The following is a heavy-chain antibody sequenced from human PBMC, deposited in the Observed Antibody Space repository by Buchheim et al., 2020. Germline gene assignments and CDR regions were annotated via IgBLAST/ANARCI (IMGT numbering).Heavy chain of an antibody. Sequence: QVQLQESGPGLVKSSETLSLTCTVSGDSISSSYWSWIRQPPGQGLEWIGYVYYSGSLNYNPSLKSRVIISVDTSKNQFSLKLSSVTAADTAVYYCARVIAAAGDRAGYMDVWGKGTT. CDR1: GDSISSSY. CDR3: ARVIAAAGDRAGYMDV. CDR2: VYYSGSL. J-gene: IGHJ6*03. D-gene: IGHD6-13*01. V-gene: IGHV4-59*01.